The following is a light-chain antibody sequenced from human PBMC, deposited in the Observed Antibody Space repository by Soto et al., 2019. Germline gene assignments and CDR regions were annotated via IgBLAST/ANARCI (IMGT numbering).Light chain of an antibody. CDR3: QQYYSTLPT. CDR1: QSVLYSSNNKNY. J-gene: IGKJ1*01. V-gene: IGKV4-1*01. CDR2: WAS. Sequence: DIVMTQSPDSLAMSLGERATINCKSSQSVLYSSNNKNYLAWYQQKPGQPPKLLIYWASTRESGVPDRFSGSGSGTDFTLTISSLQAEDVAVYYCQQYYSTLPTFGQGTKVDIK.